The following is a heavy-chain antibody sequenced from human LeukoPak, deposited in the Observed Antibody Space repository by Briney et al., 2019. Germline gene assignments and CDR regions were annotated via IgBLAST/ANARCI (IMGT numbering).Heavy chain of an antibody. Sequence: EASVKVSCKASGYTFTSYGISWVRQAPGQGLEWMGWISAYNGNTNYAQKLQGRVTMTTDTSTSTAYMELRSLRSDDTAVYYCARRRDLWSGYRDYYYYYMDVWGKGTTVTVSS. CDR3: ARRRDLWSGYRDYYYYYMDV. D-gene: IGHD3-3*01. V-gene: IGHV1-18*01. CDR2: ISAYNGNT. CDR1: GYTFTSYG. J-gene: IGHJ6*03.